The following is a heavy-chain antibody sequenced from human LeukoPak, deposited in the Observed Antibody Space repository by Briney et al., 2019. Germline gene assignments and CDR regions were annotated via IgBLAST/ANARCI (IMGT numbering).Heavy chain of an antibody. V-gene: IGHV3-21*01. CDR3: ARELAAGTGFDY. CDR2: ISSSSSYI. Sequence: GGSLRLSCAASGFTFSSYNMNWVRQAPGKGLEWVSSISSSSSYIYYADSVKGRFTISRDNAKNSLYLQMNSLRAEDTAVYYCARELAAGTGFDYWGQGTLVTVSS. D-gene: IGHD6-13*01. J-gene: IGHJ4*02. CDR1: GFTFSSYN.